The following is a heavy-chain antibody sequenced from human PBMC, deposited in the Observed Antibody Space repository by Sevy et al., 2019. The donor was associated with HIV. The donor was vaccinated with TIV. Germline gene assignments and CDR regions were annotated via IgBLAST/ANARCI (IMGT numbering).Heavy chain of an antibody. D-gene: IGHD3-3*01. Sequence: GGSLRLSCAASGFTFSSYGMHWVRQAPGKGLEWVAVITYDGSNKYNADSVKGRFTIARDNSKNTLYLQMNSRRAEDTAAYYCAKDRLALRFLEWLLVYWGQGTLVTVSS. J-gene: IGHJ4*02. CDR3: AKDRLALRFLEWLLVY. V-gene: IGHV3-30*18. CDR2: ITYDGSNK. CDR1: GFTFSSYG.